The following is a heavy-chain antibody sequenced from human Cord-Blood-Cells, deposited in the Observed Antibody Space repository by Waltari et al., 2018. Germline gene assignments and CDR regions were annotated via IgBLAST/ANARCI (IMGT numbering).Heavy chain of an antibody. J-gene: IGHJ4*02. D-gene: IGHD3-16*01. CDR3: ARGGYVWGSFVY. Sequence: QVQLQQWGAGLLKPSETLSLTCALYGGSFSGSYWSWIRQPPGKGLEWIGEINHSGSTNYNPSLKSGVSIPVDPSRSQFSLKLSSVTAADTAVYYCARGGYVWGSFVYWGQGTLVTVSS. CDR1: GGSFSGSY. V-gene: IGHV4-34*01. CDR2: INHSGST.